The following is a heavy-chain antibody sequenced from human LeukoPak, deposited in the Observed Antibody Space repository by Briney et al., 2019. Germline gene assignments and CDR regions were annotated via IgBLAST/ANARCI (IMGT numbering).Heavy chain of an antibody. J-gene: IGHJ4*02. CDR3: AKSRGSGSSMPRGVNFDY. D-gene: IGHD3-10*01. V-gene: IGHV3-23*01. Sequence: SGGSLRLSCAASGFTFDDYGMTWVRQAPGKGLEWVSTINDGGSITYYADSVKGRFTISRDNSKNTLFLQMSSLRAEDTAVYYCAKSRGSGSSMPRGVNFDYWGQATLVTVSS. CDR2: INDGGSIT. CDR1: GFTFDDYG.